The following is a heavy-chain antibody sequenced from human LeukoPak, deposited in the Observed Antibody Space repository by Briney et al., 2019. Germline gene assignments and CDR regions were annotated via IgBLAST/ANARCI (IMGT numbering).Heavy chain of an antibody. CDR2: FDPEDGET. CDR3: ARDLGIYGSGSYDY. CDR1: GYTLTELS. Sequence: APVTVSCKVSGYTLTELSMHWVRQAPGKGLEWMGGFDPEDGETIYAQKFQGRVTMTEDTSTSTAYMELRSLRSDDTAVYYCARDLGIYGSGSYDYWGQGTLVTVSS. V-gene: IGHV1-24*01. J-gene: IGHJ4*02. D-gene: IGHD3-10*01.